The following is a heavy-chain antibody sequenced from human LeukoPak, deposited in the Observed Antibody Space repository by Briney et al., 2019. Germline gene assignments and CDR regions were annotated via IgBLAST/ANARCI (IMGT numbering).Heavy chain of an antibody. J-gene: IGHJ4*02. CDR3: ARSHYCSGGSCYPDY. CDR1: GFTFSSYG. D-gene: IGHD2-15*01. Sequence: GGSLRLSCAASGFTFSSYGMHWVRQAPGKGLEWVAVIWYDGSNKYYADSVKGRFTISRDNSKNALYLQMNSLRAEDTAVYYCARSHYCSGGSCYPDYWGQGTLVTVSS. CDR2: IWYDGSNK. V-gene: IGHV3-33*01.